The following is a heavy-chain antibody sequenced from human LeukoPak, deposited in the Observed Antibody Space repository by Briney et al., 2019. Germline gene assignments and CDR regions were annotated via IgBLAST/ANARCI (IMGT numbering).Heavy chain of an antibody. J-gene: IGHJ6*03. V-gene: IGHV1-69*13. CDR3: ARDHKRWSYYYYTDV. Sequence: SVKVSCKASGGTFSSYAITWVRQAPGQGLEWMGGIIPIFGTANYAQKFQGRVTITADESTSTVYMELSSLRSEDTAVYYCARDHKRWSYYYYTDVGSKATTVTVSS. CDR1: GGTFSSYA. CDR2: IIPIFGTA.